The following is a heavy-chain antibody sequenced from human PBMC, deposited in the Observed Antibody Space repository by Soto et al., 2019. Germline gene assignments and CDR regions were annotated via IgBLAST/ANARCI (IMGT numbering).Heavy chain of an antibody. CDR2: INPNSGGT. D-gene: IGHD6-19*01. J-gene: IGHJ5*02. CDR3: ARDHSYSSGWSKGSIWFDP. Sequence: ASVKVSCKASGYTFTGYYMHWVRQAPGQGLEWMGWINPNSGGTNYAQKFQGWVTMTRDTSISTAYMELSRLRSDDTAVYYCARDHSYSSGWSKGSIWFDPWGQGT. CDR1: GYTFTGYY. V-gene: IGHV1-2*04.